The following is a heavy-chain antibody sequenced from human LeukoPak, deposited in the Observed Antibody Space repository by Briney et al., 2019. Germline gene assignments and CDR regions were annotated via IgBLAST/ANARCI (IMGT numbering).Heavy chain of an antibody. CDR2: IRFDGSNK. D-gene: IGHD2-2*01. CDR1: GFTFSSYG. CDR3: AREDYCVTTSCHIPDY. Sequence: PGGSLRLSCATSGFTFSSYGMHWVRQAPAKGLEWVAFIRFDGSNKYYADSVKGRFTISRDNSKNTRYLQMNSLRAEDTAVYYCAREDYCVTTSCHIPDYWGQGILVTVSS. V-gene: IGHV3-30*02. J-gene: IGHJ4*02.